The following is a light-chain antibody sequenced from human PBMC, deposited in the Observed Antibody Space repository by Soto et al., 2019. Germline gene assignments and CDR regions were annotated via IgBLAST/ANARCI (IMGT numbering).Light chain of an antibody. V-gene: IGKV3-15*01. J-gene: IGKJ1*01. Sequence: EIVMTQSPATLSVSPGERATFSRRASQSVSSNLAWYQQKPGQAPRLLIYGASIRATGIPARFSGSGSGTEFTLTISTLQSEDLAIYYCQHYKNWPQRTLGQGTKGDIK. CDR1: QSVSSN. CDR3: QHYKNWPQRT. CDR2: GAS.